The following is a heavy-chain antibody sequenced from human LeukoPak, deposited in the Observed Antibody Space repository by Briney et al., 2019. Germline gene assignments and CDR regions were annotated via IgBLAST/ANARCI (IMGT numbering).Heavy chain of an antibody. CDR1: GGSISSYY. CDR3: ARSGYDRYYNYMDV. D-gene: IGHD5-12*01. CDR2: IYTSGST. V-gene: IGHV4-4*07. J-gene: IGHJ6*03. Sequence: SETLSLTCTVSGGSISSYYWSWIRQPAGRGLEWIGRIYTSGSTNYSPSLKSRVTMSVDTSKNQFSLKLSSVTAADTAVYYCARSGYDRYYNYMDVWGKGTTVTVSS.